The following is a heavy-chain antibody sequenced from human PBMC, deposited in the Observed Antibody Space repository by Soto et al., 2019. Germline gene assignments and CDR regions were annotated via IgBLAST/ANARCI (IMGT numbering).Heavy chain of an antibody. Sequence: SVKVSCKASGGTFSSYAISWVRQAPGQGLEWMGGIIPIFGTANYAQKFQGRVTITADESTSTAYMELSSLRSEDTAVYYCARGTYYYDSSGYYPGYWGQGTLVTVSS. V-gene: IGHV1-69*13. CDR3: ARGTYYYDSSGYYPGY. J-gene: IGHJ4*02. CDR2: IIPIFGTA. D-gene: IGHD3-22*01. CDR1: GGTFSSYA.